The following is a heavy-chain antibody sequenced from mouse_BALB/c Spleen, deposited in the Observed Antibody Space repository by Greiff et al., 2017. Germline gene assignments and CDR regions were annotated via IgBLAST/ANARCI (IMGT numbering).Heavy chain of an antibody. D-gene: IGHD1-1*01. J-gene: IGHJ2*01. CDR3: TRDHHSITTVVAREYYFDY. CDR1: GFTFSSYT. CDR2: ISSGGSYT. V-gene: IGHV5-6-4*01. Sequence: EVKVVESGGGLVKPGGSLKLSCAASGFTFSSYTMSWVRQTPEKRLEWVATISSGGSYTYYPDSVKGRFTISRDNAKNTLYLQMSSLKSEDTAMYYCTRDHHSITTVVAREYYFDYWGQGTTLTVSS.